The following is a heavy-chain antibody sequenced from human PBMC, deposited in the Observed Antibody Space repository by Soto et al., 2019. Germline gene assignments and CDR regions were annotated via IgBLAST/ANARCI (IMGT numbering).Heavy chain of an antibody. Sequence: GGSLRLSCTVSGFAFNNYGINWVRQAPGKGLEWVSSISKSDYTYYSDSVKGRFTISRDNAKNSVSLQMNTLRVEDTAVYYCAAREGGYTDAFDIWGQGTMVTVSS. CDR1: GFAFNNYG. CDR3: AAREGGYTDAFDI. J-gene: IGHJ3*02. V-gene: IGHV3-21*01. D-gene: IGHD1-26*01. CDR2: ISKSDYT.